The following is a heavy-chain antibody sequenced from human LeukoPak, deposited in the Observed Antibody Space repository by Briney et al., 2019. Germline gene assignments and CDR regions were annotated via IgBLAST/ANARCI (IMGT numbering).Heavy chain of an antibody. D-gene: IGHD2-2*02. J-gene: IGHJ4*02. V-gene: IGHV3-23*01. CDR1: GFTFSSYA. CDR3: AKDGEDCSSTSCYTYFDY. Sequence: GGSLRLSCAASGFTFSSYAMSWVRQAPGKGLEWVSAISGSGGSTYYADSVKGRFTISRDNSKNTLYLQMNSLRAEDTAVYYCAKDGEDCSSTSCYTYFDYWGQGTLVTVSS. CDR2: ISGSGGST.